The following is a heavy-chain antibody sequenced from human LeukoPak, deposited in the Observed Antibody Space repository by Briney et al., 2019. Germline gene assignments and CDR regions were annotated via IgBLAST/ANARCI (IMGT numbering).Heavy chain of an antibody. CDR3: ARGEPDYYDSSGYDPNDAFDI. Sequence: SQTLSLTCTVSGGSISSGSYYWSWIRQPAGKGLEWIGRIYTSGSTNYNPSLKSRFTISVETSKNPFSLKLSPVTAAATAVYYCARGEPDYYDSSGYDPNDAFDIWGQGTMVTVSS. CDR1: GGSISSGSYY. D-gene: IGHD3-22*01. CDR2: IYTSGST. V-gene: IGHV4-61*02. J-gene: IGHJ3*02.